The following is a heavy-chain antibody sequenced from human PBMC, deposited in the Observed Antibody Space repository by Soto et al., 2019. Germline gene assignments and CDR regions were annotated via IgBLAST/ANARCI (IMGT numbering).Heavy chain of an antibody. V-gene: IGHV1-8*01. D-gene: IGHD1-26*01. Sequence: QVQLVQSGAEVKKPGASVKVSCKASGYTFTSYDINWVRQATGQGLECMGCMNPNSGNTGYEEKLQGGVTMTRNTSISTAYMELSSLRSEDTAVYYCARAEAESGDYYYYMDVWGKETTVTVSS. CDR1: GYTFTSYD. CDR2: MNPNSGNT. CDR3: ARAEAESGDYYYYMDV. J-gene: IGHJ6*03.